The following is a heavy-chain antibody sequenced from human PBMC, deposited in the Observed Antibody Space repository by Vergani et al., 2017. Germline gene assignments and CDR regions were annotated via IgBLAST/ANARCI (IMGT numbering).Heavy chain of an antibody. CDR1: GFLFSDYW. J-gene: IGHJ2*01. Sequence: EVQLVESGGGLVQPGGSLRLSCAASGFLFSDYWLNWVRQSPGGGLEWVANIKQDGSEEFYVDSVKGRFTISRDNAKNSVFLQINGLRAEDTAVYYCARGQDIVVVPAAIGVENWYFDLWGRGTLVTVSS. V-gene: IGHV3-7*01. CDR3: ARGQDIVVVPAAIGVENWYFDL. D-gene: IGHD2-2*01. CDR2: IKQDGSEE.